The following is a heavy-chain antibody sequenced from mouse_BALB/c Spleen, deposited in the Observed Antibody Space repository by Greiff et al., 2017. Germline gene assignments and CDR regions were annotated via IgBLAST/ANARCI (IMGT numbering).Heavy chain of an antibody. CDR2: IRLKSNNYAT. CDR3: TRQFITTYFDY. CDR1: GFTFSNYW. V-gene: IGHV6-6*02. Sequence: EVQLVESGGGLVQPGGSMKLSCVASGFTFSNYWMNWVRQSPEKGLEWVAEIRLKSNNYATHYAESVKGRFTISRDDSKSSVYLQMNNLRAEDTGIYYCTRQFITTYFDYWGQGTTLTVSS. D-gene: IGHD1-2*01. J-gene: IGHJ2*01.